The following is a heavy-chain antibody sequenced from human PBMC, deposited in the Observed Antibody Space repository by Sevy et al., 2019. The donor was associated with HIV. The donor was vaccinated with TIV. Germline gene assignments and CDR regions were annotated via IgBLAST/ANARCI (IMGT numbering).Heavy chain of an antibody. V-gene: IGHV1-24*01. CDR3: ATTKEYYDSSGYPFDS. D-gene: IGHD3-22*01. Sequence: ASVKVSCKVPGYTLTEFSMHWVRQAPGKGLEGMGTFDPEDGERIYSQKFQVRFTMTEDTSTHTAYMELKSLGSGDTAVYYCATTKEYYDSSGYPFDSWGQGTLVTVSS. J-gene: IGHJ4*02. CDR2: FDPEDGER. CDR1: GYTLTEFS.